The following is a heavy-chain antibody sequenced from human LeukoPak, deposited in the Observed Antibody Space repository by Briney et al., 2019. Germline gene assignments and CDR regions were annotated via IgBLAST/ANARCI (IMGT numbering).Heavy chain of an antibody. Sequence: SQTLSLTCIVSGDSMNNYYWTWIRQPPGKRLEWIGYIYYTGNTNYNPSLKSRVTISVDTSKNQFSLNLSSVTAADTALYYCARLRYGGDLIFDLWGQGALVTVSS. CDR3: ARLRYGGDLIFDL. J-gene: IGHJ4*02. CDR1: GDSMNNYY. V-gene: IGHV4-59*08. D-gene: IGHD2-21*02. CDR2: IYYTGNT.